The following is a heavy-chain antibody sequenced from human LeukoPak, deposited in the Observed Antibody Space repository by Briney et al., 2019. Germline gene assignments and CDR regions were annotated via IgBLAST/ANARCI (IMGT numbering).Heavy chain of an antibody. D-gene: IGHD6-13*01. V-gene: IGHV3-48*03. J-gene: IGHJ5*02. CDR1: GFTFSSYE. CDR2: ISSSGSTI. CDR3: GRSGGYCRRSNWFDP. Sequence: GGSLRLSCAASGFTFSSYEMNWVRQAPGKGLEWDSYISSSGSTIYYADSVKGRFTISRDNAKNSLYLQMNSLRAEDTAVYYCGRSGGYCRRSNWFDPLGQGTLVTVSS.